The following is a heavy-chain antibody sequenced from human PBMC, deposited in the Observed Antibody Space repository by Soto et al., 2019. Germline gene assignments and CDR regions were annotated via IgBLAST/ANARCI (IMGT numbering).Heavy chain of an antibody. Sequence: PSETLSLTCTVSGDSITSGGYLWTWIRQPPGQGLEWLGHIHHSGRTYYSPSLKSRVTISMDGSNNRFSLRLTSVTAADTAVYYCARGQYCSGGSCYSGPFPYWGQGTPVTVSS. J-gene: IGHJ4*02. CDR2: IHHSGRT. CDR1: GDSITSGGYL. D-gene: IGHD2-15*01. V-gene: IGHV4-30-2*01. CDR3: ARGQYCSGGSCYSGPFPY.